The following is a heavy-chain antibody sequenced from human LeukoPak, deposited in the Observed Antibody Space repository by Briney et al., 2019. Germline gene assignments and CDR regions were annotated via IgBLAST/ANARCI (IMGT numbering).Heavy chain of an antibody. CDR3: AREGLNMVRGVIPKEAWGWFDP. CDR1: GASISNNIYY. D-gene: IGHD3-10*01. J-gene: IGHJ5*02. CDR2: ISYSGST. Sequence: PSETLSLTCTVSGASISNNIYYWGWIRQPPGKGLEWIGSISYSGSTYYNPSLKSRVTISVDTSKNQFSLKLSSVTAADTAVYYCAREGLNMVRGVIPKEAWGWFDPWGQGTLVTVSS. V-gene: IGHV4-39*07.